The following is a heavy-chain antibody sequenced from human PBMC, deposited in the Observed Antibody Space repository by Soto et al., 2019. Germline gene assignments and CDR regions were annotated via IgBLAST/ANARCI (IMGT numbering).Heavy chain of an antibody. CDR2: IHNSGSP. CDR3: ARGYDILTGYSPPFDY. Sequence: SETLSLTCSVSGASIYNGGYFWSWIRQSPGKGLEWIGHIHNSGSPYNNPSLKSRVTISVDTSKNQFSLKLSSVTAADTAVYYCARGYDILTGYSPPFDYWGQGTLVTVSS. J-gene: IGHJ4*02. D-gene: IGHD3-9*01. CDR1: GASIYNGGYF. V-gene: IGHV4-30-2*06.